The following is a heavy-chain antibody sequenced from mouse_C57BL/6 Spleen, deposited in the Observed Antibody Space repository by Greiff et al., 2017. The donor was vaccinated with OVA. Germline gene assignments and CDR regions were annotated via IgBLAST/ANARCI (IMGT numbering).Heavy chain of an antibody. J-gene: IGHJ2*01. Sequence: EVQLQQSGPELVKPGASVKISCKASGYTFTDYYMNWVKQSHGKSLEWIGDINPNNGGTSYNQKFKGKATLTVDKSSSTAYMELRSLTSEDSAVYYCAREGGHYFDYWGQGTTLTVSS. CDR1: GYTFTDYY. CDR3: AREGGHYFDY. V-gene: IGHV1-26*01. CDR2: INPNNGGT.